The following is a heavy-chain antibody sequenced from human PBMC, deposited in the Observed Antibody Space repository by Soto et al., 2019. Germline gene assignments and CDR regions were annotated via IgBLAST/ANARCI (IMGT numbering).Heavy chain of an antibody. CDR2: ISSSSSYI. D-gene: IGHD2-2*02. Sequence: GGSLRLSCAASGFTFSSYSMNWVRQAPGKGLEWGSSISSSSSYIYYADSVKGRFTISRDNAKNSLYLQMNSLRAEDTAVYYCARDRCSSTSCHTETYGMDVWGQGTTVTVSS. CDR3: ARDRCSSTSCHTETYGMDV. V-gene: IGHV3-21*01. CDR1: GFTFSSYS. J-gene: IGHJ6*02.